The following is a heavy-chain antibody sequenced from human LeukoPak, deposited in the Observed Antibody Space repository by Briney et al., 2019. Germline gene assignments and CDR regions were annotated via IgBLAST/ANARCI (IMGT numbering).Heavy chain of an antibody. J-gene: IGHJ6*03. V-gene: IGHV4-39*07. D-gene: IGHD5-12*01. Sequence: SETLSLTCTVSGGSISSSSYYWGWIRQPPGKGLEWIGSIYYSGSTYYNPSLKSRVTISVDTSKNQFSLKLSSVTAADTAVYYCARESLEWLRRNYYMDVWGKGTTVTVSS. CDR1: GGSISSSSYY. CDR3: ARESLEWLRRNYYMDV. CDR2: IYYSGST.